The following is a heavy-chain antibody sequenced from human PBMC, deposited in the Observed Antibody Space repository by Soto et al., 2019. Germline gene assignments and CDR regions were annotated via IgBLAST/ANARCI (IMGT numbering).Heavy chain of an antibody. Sequence: QVQLQQWGAGLLKPSETLSLTCAVYGGSFSGYYWSWIRQPPGKGLEWIGEINHSGSTNYNPSLKTRATISVDTSKNQVSRTLSSVTAADTAVYYCAREGRYCSGGSCYEYWGQGTLVTVSS. V-gene: IGHV4-34*01. CDR3: AREGRYCSGGSCYEY. CDR2: INHSGST. D-gene: IGHD2-15*01. CDR1: GGSFSGYY. J-gene: IGHJ4*02.